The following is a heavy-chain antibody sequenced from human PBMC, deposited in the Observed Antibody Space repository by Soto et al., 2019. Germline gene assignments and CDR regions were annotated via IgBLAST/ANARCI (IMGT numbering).Heavy chain of an antibody. CDR1: GYTFTSYG. J-gene: IGHJ6*02. CDR3: ARDQGAGQYGMDF. V-gene: IGHV1-18*01. CDR2: ISAYNGDT. Sequence: GASVKVSCKASGYTFTSYGVSWVRQAPGQGLEWMGWISAYNGDTNYAQKVQGRVTMTTDTSATTTYMELRSLRPDDTAVYYCARDQGAGQYGMDFWGQGSTVTVSS.